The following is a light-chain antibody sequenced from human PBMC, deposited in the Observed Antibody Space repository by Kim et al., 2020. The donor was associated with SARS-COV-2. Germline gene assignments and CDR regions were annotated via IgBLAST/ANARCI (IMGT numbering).Light chain of an antibody. V-gene: IGKV1-27*01. Sequence: GDRVTITCRASQDISNYLAWFQLKPGKAPKLLIYAASALQPGVPSRFSGSGSGTDFTLTVTSLQPEDVATYYCQKCDSAPWTFGQGTKVHIK. CDR1: QDISNY. J-gene: IGKJ1*01. CDR3: QKCDSAPWT. CDR2: AAS.